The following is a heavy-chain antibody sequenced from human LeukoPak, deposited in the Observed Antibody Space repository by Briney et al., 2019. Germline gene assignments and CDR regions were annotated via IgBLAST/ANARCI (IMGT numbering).Heavy chain of an antibody. CDR3: ARLGEGSIVAARPY. V-gene: IGHV4-34*01. D-gene: IGHD6-6*01. CDR1: GGSFSGYY. J-gene: IGHJ4*02. CDR2: INHSGST. Sequence: PSETLSLTCAVYGGSFSGYYWSWIRQPPGKGLEWIAEINHSGSTNYHPSPKSRVTISIDTYTQQFSMKLSSVTAADTAVYYCARLGEGSIVAARPYWGQGTLVTVSS.